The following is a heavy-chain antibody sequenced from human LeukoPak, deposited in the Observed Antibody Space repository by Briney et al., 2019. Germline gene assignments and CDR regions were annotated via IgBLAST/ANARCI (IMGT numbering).Heavy chain of an antibody. CDR3: AKDDGGSYYIYYYYMDV. D-gene: IGHD1-26*01. Sequence: GGSLRLSCAASGFTFSNYAMSWVRQAPGKGLEWVSYISSSGSTIYYADSVKGRFTISRDNSKNTLYLQMNSLRAEDTAVYYCAKDDGGSYYIYYYYMDVWGKGTTVTISS. V-gene: IGHV3-23*01. CDR2: ISSSGSTI. J-gene: IGHJ6*03. CDR1: GFTFSNYA.